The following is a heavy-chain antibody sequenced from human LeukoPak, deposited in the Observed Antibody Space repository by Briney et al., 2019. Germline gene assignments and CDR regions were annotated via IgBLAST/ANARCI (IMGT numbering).Heavy chain of an antibody. J-gene: IGHJ6*03. CDR2: INTDESST. V-gene: IGHV3-74*01. Sequence: GGSLRLSCAASGFTVSSNYMSWVRQAPGKGLVWVSRINTDESSTNYADSVKGRFTISRDNAKNTLYLQMNTLRAEDTAVYYCSRGDYYDSSGYYHYYYYYMDVWGKGTTVTISS. CDR3: SRGDYYDSSGYYHYYYYYMDV. CDR1: GFTVSSNY. D-gene: IGHD3-22*01.